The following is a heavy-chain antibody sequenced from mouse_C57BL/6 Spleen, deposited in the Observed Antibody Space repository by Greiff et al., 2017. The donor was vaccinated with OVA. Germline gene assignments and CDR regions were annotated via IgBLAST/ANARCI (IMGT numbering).Heavy chain of an antibody. CDR3: TRQGPYNMDY. CDR1: GFTFSNYG. J-gene: IGHJ4*01. V-gene: IGHV5-6*01. Sequence: EVQGVESGGDLVKPGGSLKLSCAASGFTFSNYGMSWVRQTPDKRLEWVATISRGGSYTFYPDSVKGRFTISRDNAKNILYLQMSSLKSEDTAMYYCTRQGPYNMDYWGQGTSVTVSS. CDR2: ISRGGSYT. D-gene: IGHD1-3*01.